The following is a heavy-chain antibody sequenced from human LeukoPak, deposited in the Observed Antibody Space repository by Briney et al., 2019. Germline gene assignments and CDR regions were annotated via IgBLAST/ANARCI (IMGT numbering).Heavy chain of an antibody. J-gene: IGHJ4*02. CDR3: AKGGKWDVTPFDY. D-gene: IGHD1-26*01. CDR2: ISGGGGST. CDR1: RFTFSSYS. Sequence: GGSLRLSCAASRFTFSSYSMNWVRQAPGKGLEWVSTISGGGGSTYCADSVKGRFTISRDNSKNTLYLQVNSLRAEDTAVYYCAKGGKWDVTPFDYWGQGTLVTVSS. V-gene: IGHV3-23*01.